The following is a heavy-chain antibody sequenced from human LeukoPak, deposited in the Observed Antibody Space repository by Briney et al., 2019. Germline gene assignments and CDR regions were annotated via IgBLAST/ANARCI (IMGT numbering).Heavy chain of an antibody. CDR2: IKRKIDGETP. V-gene: IGHV3-15*01. CDR3: TTERAGYDLDY. Sequence: GGSLRLSCTASGFTFSNAYMTWVRQAPGKGLDWVGRIKRKIDGETPVYAAPVKGRFTISRDDSKNALYLQMNSLKTEDTAVYYCTTERAGYDLDYWGQGTLVTVSS. D-gene: IGHD5-12*01. J-gene: IGHJ4*02. CDR1: GFTFSNAY.